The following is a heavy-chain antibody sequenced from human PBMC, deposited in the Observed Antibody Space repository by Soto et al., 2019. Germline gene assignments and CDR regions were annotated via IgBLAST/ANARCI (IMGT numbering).Heavy chain of an antibody. D-gene: IGHD1-26*01. V-gene: IGHV3-74*01. J-gene: IGHJ4*02. CDR3: ARGPPGDNGNYYPGDY. CDR1: GFTFRSHW. CDR2: IDSDESVT. Sequence: EVQLVESGGGLVQPGGSLRLSCAASGFTFRSHWMHWVRQAPGKGLVWVSRIDSDESVTSYADCVKGRFTISRDNGKNMLYLQMDSLRVEDTGVYFCARGPPGDNGNYYPGDYWGQGTLVTVSS.